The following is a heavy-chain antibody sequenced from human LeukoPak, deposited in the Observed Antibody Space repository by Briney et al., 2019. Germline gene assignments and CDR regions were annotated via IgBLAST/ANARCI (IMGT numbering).Heavy chain of an antibody. Sequence: KPGGSLRLSCAASGFTFSDYYMSWIRQAPGKGPEWVSVISGSGETTYYADSVKGRFTISRDNSKNTLFLQMNSLRADDTALYYCARLAEPWEIWHAFDIWGQGTMVAVSS. CDR2: ISGSGETT. J-gene: IGHJ3*02. CDR1: GFTFSDYY. D-gene: IGHD3-16*01. V-gene: IGHV3-11*01. CDR3: ARLAEPWEIWHAFDI.